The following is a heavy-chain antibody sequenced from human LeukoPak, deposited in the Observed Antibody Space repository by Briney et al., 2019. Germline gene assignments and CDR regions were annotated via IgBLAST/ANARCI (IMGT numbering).Heavy chain of an antibody. V-gene: IGHV4-59*01. CDR2: IYYSGST. CDR3: ARARGYCSSTSCRPSYYGMDV. D-gene: IGHD2-2*01. J-gene: IGHJ6*02. CDR1: GGSISSYY. Sequence: SETLSLTCTVSGGSISSYYWSWIRQPPGKGLEWIGYIYYSGSTNYNPSLKSRVTISVDTSKNQFSLKLSSVTAADTAVYHCARARGYCSSTSCRPSYYGMDVWGQGTTVTVSS.